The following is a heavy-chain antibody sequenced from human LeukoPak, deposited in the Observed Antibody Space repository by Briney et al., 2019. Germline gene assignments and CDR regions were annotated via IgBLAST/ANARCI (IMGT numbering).Heavy chain of an antibody. CDR2: ISGSGGST. Sequence: SGGSLRLSCAASGFTFSSYAMSWVRQAPGKGLGWVSAISGSGGSTYYADSVKGRFTISRDNSKNTLYLQMNSLRAEDTAVYYCAKDLLLCGAYYFDYWGQGTLVTVSS. CDR3: AKDLLLCGAYYFDY. D-gene: IGHD2-21*01. J-gene: IGHJ4*02. V-gene: IGHV3-23*01. CDR1: GFTFSSYA.